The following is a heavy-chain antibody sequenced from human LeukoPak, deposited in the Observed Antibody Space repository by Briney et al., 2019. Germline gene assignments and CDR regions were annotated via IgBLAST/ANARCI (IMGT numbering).Heavy chain of an antibody. Sequence: GGSLRLSCAASGFTFSSYVMHWVRQAPGKGLEWVAVISYDGSNKYYADSVNGRFTISRDNSKNTLYLQMNSLGAEDTAVYSRAKHVSGWFGELSSYYFDYWGQGTLVTVSS. D-gene: IGHD3-10*01. CDR1: GFTFSSYV. CDR2: ISYDGSNK. J-gene: IGHJ4*02. CDR3: AKHVSGWFGELSSYYFDY. V-gene: IGHV3-30*18.